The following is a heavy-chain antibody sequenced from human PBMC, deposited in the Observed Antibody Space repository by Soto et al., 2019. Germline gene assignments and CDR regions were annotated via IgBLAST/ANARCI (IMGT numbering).Heavy chain of an antibody. D-gene: IGHD3-22*01. Sequence: SETLSLTCTVSGGSISSGDYYWSWIRQPPGKGLEWIGYIYYSGSTYYNPSLKSRVTISVDTSKNQFSLKLSSVTAADTAVYYCARALRDYYDSSGYSDGNDYWGQGTLVTVSS. CDR3: ARALRDYYDSSGYSDGNDY. CDR2: IYYSGST. V-gene: IGHV4-30-4*01. J-gene: IGHJ4*02. CDR1: GGSISSGDYY.